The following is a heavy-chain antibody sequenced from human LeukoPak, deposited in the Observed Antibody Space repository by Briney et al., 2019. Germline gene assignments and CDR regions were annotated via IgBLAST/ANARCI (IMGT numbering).Heavy chain of an antibody. CDR1: GFTFSSYD. CDR2: ISSSGSTI. Sequence: GGSLRLSCAASGFTFSSYDMNWVRQAPGKGLEWVSYISSSGSTIYYADSVKGRFTISRDNAKNSLYLQMNSLRAEDTAVYYCAREGALWFGASRAFDIWGQGTMVTVSS. CDR3: AREGALWFGASRAFDI. D-gene: IGHD3-10*01. V-gene: IGHV3-48*03. J-gene: IGHJ3*02.